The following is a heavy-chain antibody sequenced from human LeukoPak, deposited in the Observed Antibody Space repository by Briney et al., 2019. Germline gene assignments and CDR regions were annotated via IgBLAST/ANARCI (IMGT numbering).Heavy chain of an antibody. J-gene: IGHJ4*02. V-gene: IGHV6-1*01. CDR3: ARDGYYDFWSGYYPTSGFDY. CDR1: GDSVSSNSAA. Sequence: SQTLSLTCAISGDSVSSNSAAWNWIRQSPSRGLEWLGRTYYRSKWYNDYAVSVKSRVTINPDTSKNQFSLQLNSVTPEDTAVYYCARDGYYDFWSGYYPTSGFDYWGQGTLVTVSS. D-gene: IGHD3-3*01. CDR2: TYYRSKWYN.